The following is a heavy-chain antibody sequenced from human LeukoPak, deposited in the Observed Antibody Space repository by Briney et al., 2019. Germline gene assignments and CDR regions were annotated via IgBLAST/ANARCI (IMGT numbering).Heavy chain of an antibody. CDR3: ARDSRVAAAGTYYYYYYMDV. CDR1: GGSIRSSSYY. D-gene: IGHD6-13*01. CDR2: IYYSGST. Sequence: PSETLSLTCTVSGGSIRSSSYYWGWIRQPPGKGLEWIGSIYYSGSTNYNPSLKSRVTISVDTSKNQFSLKLSSVTAADTAVYYCARDSRVAAAGTYYYYYYMDVWGKGTTVTISS. V-gene: IGHV4-39*07. J-gene: IGHJ6*03.